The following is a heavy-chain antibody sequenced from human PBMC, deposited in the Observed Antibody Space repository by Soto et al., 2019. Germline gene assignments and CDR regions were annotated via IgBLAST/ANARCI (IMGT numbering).Heavy chain of an antibody. V-gene: IGHV3-23*01. Sequence: EVQLLESGGGLVQPGGSLRLSCAASGFTFSSYAMSWVRQAPGKGLEWVSAISDSGGSTYYADSVKGRFTISRDNSKNTLYLQMNSLRAEDTAVYYCAKDSCSSTSCYWVAAAGGGDYWGQGTLVTVSS. D-gene: IGHD2-2*01. CDR1: GFTFSSYA. CDR3: AKDSCSSTSCYWVAAAGGGDY. J-gene: IGHJ4*02. CDR2: ISDSGGST.